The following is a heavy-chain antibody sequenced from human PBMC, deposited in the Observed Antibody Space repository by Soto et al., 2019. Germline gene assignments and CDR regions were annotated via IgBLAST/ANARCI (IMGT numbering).Heavy chain of an antibody. CDR3: ARAISSIDSGYERNAFDI. Sequence: GASVKVSCKASGYTFTGYYMHRVRQAPGQGLEWMGWINPNSGGTNYAQKFQGWVTMTRDTSISTAYMELSRLRSDDTAVYYCARAISSIDSGYERNAFDIWGQGTMVTVSS. CDR2: INPNSGGT. D-gene: IGHD5-12*01. CDR1: GYTFTGYY. V-gene: IGHV1-2*04. J-gene: IGHJ3*02.